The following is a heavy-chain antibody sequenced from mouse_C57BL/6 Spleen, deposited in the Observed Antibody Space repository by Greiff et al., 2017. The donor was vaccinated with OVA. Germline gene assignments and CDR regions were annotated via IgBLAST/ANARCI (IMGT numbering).Heavy chain of an antibody. CDR3: APYYSNYDAMDY. J-gene: IGHJ4*01. D-gene: IGHD2-5*01. CDR1: GYTFTDYY. V-gene: IGHV1-26*01. Sequence: EVQLQQSGPELVKPGASVKISCKASGYTFTDYYMNWVKQSHGQSLEWIGDINPNNGGTSYNQKFKGKATLTVDKSSSTAYMELRSLTSEDSAVYYCAPYYSNYDAMDYWGQGTSVTVSS. CDR2: INPNNGGT.